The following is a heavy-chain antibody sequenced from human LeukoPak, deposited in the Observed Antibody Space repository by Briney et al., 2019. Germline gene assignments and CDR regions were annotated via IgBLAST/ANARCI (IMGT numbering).Heavy chain of an antibody. V-gene: IGHV3-48*03. J-gene: IGHJ6*04. D-gene: IGHD3-10*02. CDR2: ISSSGSTI. CDR1: GFTFSSYE. Sequence: GGSLRLSCAAAGFTFSSYEMNWVRQAPGKGLEWVSYISSSGSTIYYAVSVKGRFTISRDNAKNSLYLQMNSLRAEDTAVYYCAALGITMIGGVWGKGTTVTISS. CDR3: AALGITMIGGV.